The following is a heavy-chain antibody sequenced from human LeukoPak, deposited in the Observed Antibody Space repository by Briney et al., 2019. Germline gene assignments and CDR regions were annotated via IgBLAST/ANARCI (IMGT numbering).Heavy chain of an antibody. CDR2: SNGGSGYP. Sequence: ASVKVSCKGFGYSFASYAMHWVRRAAGQRLEWMGWSNGGSGYPIYSPEFEGRVTITRDTSASTVYMELRGLRSDDMAIYYCARSPGGNSRTWLDYWGQGTPVTVSA. V-gene: IGHV1-3*02. CDR1: GYSFASYA. CDR3: ARSPGGNSRTWLDY. D-gene: IGHD4-23*01. J-gene: IGHJ4*02.